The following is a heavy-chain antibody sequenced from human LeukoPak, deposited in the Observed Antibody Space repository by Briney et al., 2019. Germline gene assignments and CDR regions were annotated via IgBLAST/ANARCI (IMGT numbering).Heavy chain of an antibody. CDR3: ASSVVVPAAIDY. Sequence: PGGSLRLSCAASGFTFSSYGMHWVRQAPGKGLEWVAFIRYDGSNKYYADSVKGRFTISRDNSKNTLYLQMNSLRAEDTAVYYCASSVVVPAAIDYWGQGTLGTVSS. CDR1: GFTFSSYG. D-gene: IGHD2-2*01. V-gene: IGHV3-30*02. J-gene: IGHJ4*02. CDR2: IRYDGSNK.